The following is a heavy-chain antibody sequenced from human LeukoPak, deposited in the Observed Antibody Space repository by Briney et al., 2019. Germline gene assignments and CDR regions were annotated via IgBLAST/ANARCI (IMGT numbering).Heavy chain of an antibody. V-gene: IGHV3-30*02. CDR3: AKGWSYYFDY. D-gene: IGHD1-26*01. CDR2: IRYDGSNK. Sequence: GGSLRLSCAASGFTFSSYGMHWVRQAPGKGLEWVAFIRYDGSNKYYADSVKGRFTISRDNSKNTLYLQMNSLRAEDTAVYYCAKGWSYYFDYWGQGTLVTVSP. J-gene: IGHJ4*02. CDR1: GFTFSSYG.